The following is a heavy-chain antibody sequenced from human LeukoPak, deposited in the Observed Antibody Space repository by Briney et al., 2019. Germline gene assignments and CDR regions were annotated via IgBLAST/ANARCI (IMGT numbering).Heavy chain of an antibody. V-gene: IGHV4-4*02. CDR1: GGSISSSNW. CDR2: IYHSGTT. Sequence: SETLSLTCAVSGGSISSSNWWSWVRQPPGKGLEWIGEIYHSGTTYYNPSLKSRVTISIDTPKNQFSLKLRSLTAADTAVYYCARGLATVTPFEYWGQGTLVTVSS. D-gene: IGHD4-17*01. CDR3: ARGLATVTPFEY. J-gene: IGHJ4*02.